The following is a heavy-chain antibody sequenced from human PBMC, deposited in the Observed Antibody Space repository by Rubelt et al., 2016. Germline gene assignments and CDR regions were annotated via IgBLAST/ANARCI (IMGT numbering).Heavy chain of an antibody. D-gene: IGHD4-17*01. Sequence: EWVSYISSSSSSIYYADSVKGRFTIFRDNAKNSLYLQMDSLRAEDTAVYYCARECDYGDYVPDYWGQGTLVSVSS. J-gene: IGHJ4*02. CDR3: ARECDYGDYVPDY. CDR2: ISSSSSSI. V-gene: IGHV3-48*04.